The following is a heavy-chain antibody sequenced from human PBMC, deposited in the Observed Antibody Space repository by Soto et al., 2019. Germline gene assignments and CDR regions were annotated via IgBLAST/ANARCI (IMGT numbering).Heavy chain of an antibody. CDR1: GFTFSDFY. Sequence: PGGSLRLSCAASGFTFSDFYMSWIRQAPGKGLEWVSYISSSGSTIDYADSVKGRFTISRDNAKNSLYLQMNSLRAEDTAVYYCASRRYCITTRCDDYWGQGTLVTVSS. CDR3: ASRRYCITTRCDDY. D-gene: IGHD2-2*01. CDR2: ISSSGSTI. J-gene: IGHJ4*02. V-gene: IGHV3-11*01.